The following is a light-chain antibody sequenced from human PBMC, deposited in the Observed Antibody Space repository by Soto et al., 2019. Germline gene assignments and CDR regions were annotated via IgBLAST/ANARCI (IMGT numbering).Light chain of an antibody. Sequence: DIVMTQSPDSLAVSLGERTTINCKSSQSLFYSSNNKNFLAWYQQKAGQPPKLLIYWASPRESGVPDRFSGSGSGAEFNLTITSLQAEDAGVYYCQHYFTTPRTFGQGTRLEI. CDR3: QHYFTTPRT. CDR2: WAS. V-gene: IGKV4-1*01. J-gene: IGKJ2*01. CDR1: QSLFYSSNNKNF.